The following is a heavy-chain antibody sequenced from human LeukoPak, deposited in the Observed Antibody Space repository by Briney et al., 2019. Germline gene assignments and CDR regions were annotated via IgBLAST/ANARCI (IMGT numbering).Heavy chain of an antibody. CDR1: GFTFNNYA. V-gene: IGHV3-23*01. J-gene: IGHJ4*02. CDR2: ISGSGGNT. CDR3: ARGMDY. Sequence: GGSLRLSCAASGFTFNNYAMSWVRQAPGKGLEWVSDISGSGGNTYYAASVKGRFTISRDNSKNTLYLQMNSLRAEDTAVYYCARGMDYWGQGTLVTVSS.